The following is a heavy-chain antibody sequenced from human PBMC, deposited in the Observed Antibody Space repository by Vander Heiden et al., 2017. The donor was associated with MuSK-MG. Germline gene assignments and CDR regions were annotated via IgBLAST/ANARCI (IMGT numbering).Heavy chain of an antibody. D-gene: IGHD1-26*01. Sequence: EVQLVESGGGLVKPGGSLRLSCAASGFTFSSYSMNWVRQAPGKGLEWVSSISSSSSYIYYADSVKGRFTISRDNAKNSLYLQMNSLRAEDTAVYYCARDLRGATGFDYWGHGTLVTVSS. CDR3: ARDLRGATGFDY. CDR2: ISSSSSYI. CDR1: GFTFSSYS. J-gene: IGHJ4*01. V-gene: IGHV3-21*01.